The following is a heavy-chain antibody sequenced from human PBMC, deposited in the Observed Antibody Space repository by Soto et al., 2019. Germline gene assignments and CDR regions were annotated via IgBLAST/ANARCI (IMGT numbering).Heavy chain of an antibody. CDR3: VRVPVSRYFDWLFLGYGMDV. CDR2: INPNSGGT. D-gene: IGHD3-9*01. J-gene: IGHJ6*02. CDR1: GYTFTGYY. V-gene: IGHV1-2*02. Sequence: QVQLVQSGAEVKKPGASVKVSCKASGYTFTGYYMHWVRQAPGQGLEWMGWINPNSGGTNYAQKFQGRVTMTRDTSISTAYMELSRLRSDDTAVYYCVRVPVSRYFDWLFLGYGMDVWGQGTTVTVSS.